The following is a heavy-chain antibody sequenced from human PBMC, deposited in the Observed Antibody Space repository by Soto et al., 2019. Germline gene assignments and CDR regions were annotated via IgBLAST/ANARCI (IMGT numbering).Heavy chain of an antibody. Sequence: GLSLRLSCAASGFTFSSYAMSCVRQAPGKGLEWVSAISGSGGSTYYADSVKGLFTISRDNSKNPLCLRINSLRAEDTAGYYRAKWRYYCSLTFDPWRQGTLVTVSS. D-gene: IGHD3-10*01. J-gene: IGHJ5*02. CDR3: AKWRYYCSLTFDP. CDR1: GFTFSSYA. CDR2: ISGSGGST. V-gene: IGHV3-23*01.